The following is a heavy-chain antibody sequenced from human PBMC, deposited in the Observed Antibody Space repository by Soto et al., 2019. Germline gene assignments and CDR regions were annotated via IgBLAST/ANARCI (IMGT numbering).Heavy chain of an antibody. D-gene: IGHD6-13*01. CDR2: IKQDGSEK. CDR1: GFTFSSYW. Sequence: PGGSLRLSCAASGFTFSSYWMSWVRQAPGKGLEWVANIKQDGSEKYYVDSVKGRFTISRDNAKNSLYLQMNSLRAEDTAVYYCARDPGGSSWSPLYYYYYYGMDVWGQGTTVTVSS. CDR3: ARDPGGSSWSPLYYYYYYGMDV. V-gene: IGHV3-7*01. J-gene: IGHJ6*02.